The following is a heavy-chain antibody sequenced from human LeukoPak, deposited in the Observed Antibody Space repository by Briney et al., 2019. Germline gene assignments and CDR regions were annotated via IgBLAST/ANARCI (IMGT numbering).Heavy chain of an antibody. J-gene: IGHJ5*02. D-gene: IGHD6-13*01. CDR2: IYSGGST. CDR3: TTQGLSIAAAWFDP. V-gene: IGHV3-53*01. CDR1: GFTVSSNY. Sequence: GGSLRLSCAASGFTVSSNYMSWVRQAPGKGLEWVSVIYSGGSTYYADSVKGRFTISRDNSKNTLYLQMNSLKTEDTAFYYCTTQGLSIAAAWFDPWGQGTLVTVSS.